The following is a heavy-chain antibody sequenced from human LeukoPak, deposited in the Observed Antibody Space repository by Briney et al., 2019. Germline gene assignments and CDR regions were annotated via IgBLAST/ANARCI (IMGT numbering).Heavy chain of an antibody. D-gene: IGHD3-22*01. CDR3: ARDNYYDSSGYAEFFDY. Sequence: ASVKVTCKASGYTFTGYYMHWVRQAPGQGVEWMGRINPNSGGTNYAQKFQGRVTMTRDTSISTAYMELSRLRSDDTAVYYCARDNYYDSSGYAEFFDYWGQGTLVTVSS. V-gene: IGHV1-2*06. CDR2: INPNSGGT. J-gene: IGHJ4*02. CDR1: GYTFTGYY.